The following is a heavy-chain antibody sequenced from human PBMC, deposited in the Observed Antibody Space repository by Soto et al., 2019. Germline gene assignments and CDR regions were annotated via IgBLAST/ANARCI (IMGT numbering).Heavy chain of an antibody. J-gene: IGHJ6*02. D-gene: IGHD2-2*01. Sequence: PGESLKISCKGSGYHFTNYWIGWVRQMPGKGLEWMGFIYPSDSDTRYSPSFQGQVTISADKSISTAYLQWSSLKASDTAMYYCAAQVGPDERFVVVPAAPYYYYGMDVWGQGTTVTVSS. CDR1: GYHFTNYW. V-gene: IGHV5-51*01. CDR3: AAQVGPDERFVVVPAAPYYYYGMDV. CDR2: IYPSDSDT.